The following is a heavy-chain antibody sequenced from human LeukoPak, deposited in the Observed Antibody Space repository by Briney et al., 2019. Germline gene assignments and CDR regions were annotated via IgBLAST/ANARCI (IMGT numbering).Heavy chain of an antibody. CDR2: ISGGGGST. V-gene: IGHV3-23*01. J-gene: IGHJ4*02. D-gene: IGHD3-9*01. Sequence: PGGSLRLSCAASGFTFSSYAMSWVRQSPGKGLEWVSGISGGGGSTYYADSVKGRFTISRDNSKNTLYLQMNSLRADDTAVYYCAKFYDISTGYSDYWGQGTLVTVSS. CDR1: GFTFSSYA. CDR3: AKFYDISTGYSDY.